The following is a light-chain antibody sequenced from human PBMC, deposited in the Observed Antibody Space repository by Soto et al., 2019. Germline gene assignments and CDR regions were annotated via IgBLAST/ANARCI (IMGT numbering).Light chain of an antibody. V-gene: IGKV1-39*01. CDR3: QQSYSPPRT. CDR2: AAS. J-gene: IGKJ1*01. CDR1: QSISSY. Sequence: DIQMTQSPSSLSASVGDRVTITCRASQSISSYLNWYQQKPGKAPNLLIYAASSLRSGVPSRFSGSGSGTDFTLTITNLQPEDFAPYYCQQSYSPPRTFGQGTKVEIK.